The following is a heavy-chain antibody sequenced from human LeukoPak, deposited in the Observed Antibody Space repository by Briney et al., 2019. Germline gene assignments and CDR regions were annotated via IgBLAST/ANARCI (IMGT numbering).Heavy chain of an antibody. D-gene: IGHD6-19*01. CDR1: GRSISSYY. CDR2: IYTSGST. J-gene: IGHJ5*02. CDR3: ARERIAVAANWFDP. V-gene: IGHV4-4*07. Sequence: SEPLSLTCTVYGRSISSYYWSWIRQPAGKGLEWIGRIYTSGSTNYNPSLKSRVTMSVDTSKNQFSLKLSSVTAADTAVYYCARERIAVAANWFDPWGQGTLVTVSS.